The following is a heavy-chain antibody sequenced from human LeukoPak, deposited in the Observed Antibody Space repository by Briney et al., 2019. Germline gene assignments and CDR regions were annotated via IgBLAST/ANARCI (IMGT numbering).Heavy chain of an antibody. CDR3: AREGRSGSQLGFDY. CDR2: IYSGGST. D-gene: IGHD1-26*01. V-gene: IGHV3-53*01. CDR1: GFTVSSNY. J-gene: IGHJ4*02. Sequence: GGSLRLSCAASGFTVSSNYMSWVRQAPGKGLEWVSVIYSGGSTYYADSVKGRFTISRDNSKNTLYLQMNSLRAEDTAVYYCAREGRSGSQLGFDYWGQGTLVTVSS.